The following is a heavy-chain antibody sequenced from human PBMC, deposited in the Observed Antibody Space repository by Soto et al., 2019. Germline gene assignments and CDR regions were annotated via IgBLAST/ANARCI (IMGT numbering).Heavy chain of an antibody. CDR3: ARRQDFGGSHYYHGMDV. V-gene: IGHV3-30-3*01. CDR2: TSYDGSNK. J-gene: IGHJ6*02. Sequence: QVQLVESGGGVVQPGRSLRLSCTASGFSINNFAMHWVRQAPGKGLEGVAVTSYDGSNKYYADSVKGRFTISRDNSKNTLYVQMNSLRPEDTAVYHCARRQDFGGSHYYHGMDVWGQGTAVTVSS. D-gene: IGHD3-3*01. CDR1: GFSINNFA.